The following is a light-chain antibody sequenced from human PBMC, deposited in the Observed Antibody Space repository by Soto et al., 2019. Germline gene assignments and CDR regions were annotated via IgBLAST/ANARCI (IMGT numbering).Light chain of an antibody. J-gene: IGLJ3*02. CDR3: AAWDHSLSAYWV. V-gene: IGLV1-47*01. CDR2: RNN. CDR1: SSNIGSNY. Sequence: QSVLTQPPSASGTPGQRVTISCSGSSSNIGSNYVYWYQQLPGTAPKLLIYRNNQRPSGVPDRFSGSKSGTSASLAISGLRSEDEADYYCAAWDHSLSAYWVFGGGTKLTVL.